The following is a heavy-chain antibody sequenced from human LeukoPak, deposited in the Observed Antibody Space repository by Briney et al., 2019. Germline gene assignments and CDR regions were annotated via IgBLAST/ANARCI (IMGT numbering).Heavy chain of an antibody. CDR3: ARAYCGGDCFAFDI. J-gene: IGHJ3*02. V-gene: IGHV4-59*01. CDR1: GGSISSYY. Sequence: SETLSLTCTVSGGSISSYYWSWIRQPPGKGLEWIGYIYYSGSTNYNPSLKSRDTISVDTSKNQFSLKLSSVTAADTAVYYCARAYCGGDCFAFDIWGQGTMVTVSS. D-gene: IGHD2-21*02. CDR2: IYYSGST.